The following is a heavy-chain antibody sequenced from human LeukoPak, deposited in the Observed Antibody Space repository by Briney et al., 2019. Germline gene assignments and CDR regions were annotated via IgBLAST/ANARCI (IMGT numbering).Heavy chain of an antibody. D-gene: IGHD5/OR15-5a*01. Sequence: PSGTLSLTCAVSGGSITGSDWCWWTWVRQPPGKGLEWIGEIYLSGSTNYNPSLKSRVTISLDKSKNQFSLTLTSVTAADTAMYYCATRYSVWPKWGPGTLVTVSS. CDR2: IYLSGST. CDR1: GGSITGSDW. CDR3: ATRYSVWPK. J-gene: IGHJ4*02. V-gene: IGHV4-4*02.